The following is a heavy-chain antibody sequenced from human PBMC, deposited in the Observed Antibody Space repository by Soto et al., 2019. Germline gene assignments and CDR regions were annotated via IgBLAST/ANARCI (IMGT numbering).Heavy chain of an antibody. V-gene: IGHV3-23*01. CDR3: VKGSASGRPYYFDD. D-gene: IGHD6-6*01. CDR2: IDSSGDYT. Sequence: GGSLRLSCAASGCTFSRYAMSWVRQARGKGLEWVSAIDSSGDYTWYAASVKGRFTISRDNSKNTIYFQMNILRADDSALYYCVKGSASGRPYYFDDWGQGALVTVSS. J-gene: IGHJ4*02. CDR1: GCTFSRYA.